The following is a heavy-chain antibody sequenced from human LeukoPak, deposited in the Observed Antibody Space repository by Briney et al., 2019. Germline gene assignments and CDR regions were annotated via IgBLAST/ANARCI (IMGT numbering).Heavy chain of an antibody. Sequence: PSETLSLTCTVSGGSISSYYWSWLRQPPGKGLEWLGYIYYSGSTNYNPSLKSRVTISVDTSKNQFSLKLSSVTAADTAVYYCARSVEMAAMPFDYWGQGTLVTVSS. CDR3: ARSVEMAAMPFDY. J-gene: IGHJ4*02. V-gene: IGHV4-59*01. D-gene: IGHD5-24*01. CDR2: IYYSGST. CDR1: GGSISSYY.